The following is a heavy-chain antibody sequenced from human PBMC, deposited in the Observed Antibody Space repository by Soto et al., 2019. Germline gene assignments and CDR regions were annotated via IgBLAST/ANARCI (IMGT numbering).Heavy chain of an antibody. J-gene: IGHJ6*02. V-gene: IGHV3-15*01. CDR3: TTGVALHKRPLRPFPRTLGYGMDV. CDR1: GFTFSNAW. Sequence: KPGGSLRLSCAASGFTFSNAWMSWVRQAPGKGLEWVGRIKSKTDGGTTDYAAPVKGRFTISRDDSKNTLYLQMNSLKTEDTAVYYCTTGVALHKRPLRPFPRTLGYGMDVWGQGTTVTVSS. CDR2: IKSKTDGGTT. D-gene: IGHD3-16*01.